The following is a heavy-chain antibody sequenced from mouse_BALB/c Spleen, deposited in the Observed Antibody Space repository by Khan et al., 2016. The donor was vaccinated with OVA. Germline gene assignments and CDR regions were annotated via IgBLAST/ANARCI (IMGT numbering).Heavy chain of an antibody. Sequence: EVQLQESGPGLVKPSQSLSLTCTVTGYSITSGYGWNWLRQFPGNKLELIGYISYCGSTNYNPSLKSRISITRDTSKNQFFLQLNSVTTEDTATYYCARTARIKYWGQGTTLTVSS. CDR3: ARTARIKY. D-gene: IGHD1-2*01. CDR2: ISYCGST. J-gene: IGHJ2*01. V-gene: IGHV3-2*02. CDR1: GYSITSGYG.